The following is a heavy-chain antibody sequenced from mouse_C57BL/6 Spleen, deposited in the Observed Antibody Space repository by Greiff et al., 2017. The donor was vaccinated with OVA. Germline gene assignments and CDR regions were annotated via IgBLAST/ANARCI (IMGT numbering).Heavy chain of an antibody. CDR3: ARSWYDYDEGYAMDY. J-gene: IGHJ4*01. CDR2: IYPGDGDT. V-gene: IGHV1-80*01. CDR1: GYAFSSYW. Sequence: QVQLQQSGAELVKPGASVKISCKASGYAFSSYWMNWVKQRPGKGLEWIGQIYPGDGDTNYNGKFKGKATLTADKSSSTAYMQLSSLTSEDSAVYFCARSWYDYDEGYAMDYWGQGTSVTVSS. D-gene: IGHD2-4*01.